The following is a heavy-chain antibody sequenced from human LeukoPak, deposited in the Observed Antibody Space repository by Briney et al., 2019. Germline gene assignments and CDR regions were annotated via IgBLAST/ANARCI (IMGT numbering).Heavy chain of an antibody. D-gene: IGHD5-24*01. CDR2: IYTSGST. Sequence: SETLSLTCTVSGGPISSYYWSWIRQPAGKGLEWIGRIYTSGSTNYNPSLKSRVTMSVDTSKNQFSLKLSSVTAADTAVYYCARSPRGATSRYYYYYYMDVWGKGTTVTVSS. V-gene: IGHV4-4*07. CDR3: ARSPRGATSRYYYYYYMDV. J-gene: IGHJ6*03. CDR1: GGPISSYY.